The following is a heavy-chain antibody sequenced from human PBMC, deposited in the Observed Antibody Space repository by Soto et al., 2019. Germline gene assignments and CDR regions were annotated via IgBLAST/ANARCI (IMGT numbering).Heavy chain of an antibody. D-gene: IGHD5-12*01. J-gene: IGHJ3*02. CDR1: GYTLTELS. V-gene: IGHV1-24*01. CDR3: ATDLGGYDYVAFDI. Sequence: ASVKVSCKVSGYTLTELSMHWVRQAPGKGLEWMGGFDPEDGETIYAQKFQGRVTMTEYTSTDTAYMELSSLRSEDTAVYYCATDLGGYDYVAFDIWGQGTMVTVSS. CDR2: FDPEDGET.